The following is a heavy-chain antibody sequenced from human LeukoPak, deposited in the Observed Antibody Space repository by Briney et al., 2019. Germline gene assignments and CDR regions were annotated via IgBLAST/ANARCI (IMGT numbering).Heavy chain of an antibody. CDR3: ARHPYYYDSSGYYPFDY. Sequence: SETLSLTCAVYGGSFSGYYWSWIGQPPGKGLEWIGEINHSGSTNYNPSLKSRVTISVDTSKNQFSLKLSSVTAADTAVYYCARHPYYYDSSGYYPFDYWGQGTLVTVSS. D-gene: IGHD3-22*01. CDR1: GGSFSGYY. J-gene: IGHJ4*02. CDR2: INHSGST. V-gene: IGHV4-34*01.